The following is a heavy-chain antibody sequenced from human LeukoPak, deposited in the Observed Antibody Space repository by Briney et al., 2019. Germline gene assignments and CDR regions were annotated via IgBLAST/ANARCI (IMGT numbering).Heavy chain of an antibody. V-gene: IGHV3-53*01. CDR3: ARGGSSSHFDY. D-gene: IGHD6-13*01. J-gene: IGHJ4*02. CDR2: IYSGGST. CDR1: GFTVSSKY. Sequence: GGSLRLSCAASGFTVSSKYMSWVRQAPGKGLEWVSIIYSGGSTYYADSVKDRFTISRDNSKNTLFLQMDSLRAEDTAVYYCARGGSSSHFDYWGQGTLVTVSS.